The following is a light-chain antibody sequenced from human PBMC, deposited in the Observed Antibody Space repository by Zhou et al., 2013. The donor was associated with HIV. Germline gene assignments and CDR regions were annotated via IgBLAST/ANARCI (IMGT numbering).Light chain of an antibody. Sequence: IQMTQSPSSLSASVGDTVTVTCRASHDIGSWLAWYQQKPGTAPKLLIYAASSLQSGVPSRFSGSGSGTDFTLTISSLQPEDFATYYCQQSYSTSRGTWTFGQGDPKVEIK. V-gene: IGKV1-39*01. J-gene: IGKJ1*01. CDR1: HDIGSW. CDR3: QQSYSTSRGTWT. CDR2: AAS.